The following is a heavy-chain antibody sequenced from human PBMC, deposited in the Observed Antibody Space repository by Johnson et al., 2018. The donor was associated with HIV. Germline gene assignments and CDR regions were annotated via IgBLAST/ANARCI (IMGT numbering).Heavy chain of an antibody. J-gene: IGHJ3*02. D-gene: IGHD1-26*01. Sequence: QVQLVESGGGLVQPGGSLRLSCAASGFTFSSYAMHWVRQAPGKGLEWVAVISYDGSNKYYADSVKGRFTISRDNSKNSLYLQMNSLRAEDTAVYYCARVGAEDAFDIWGQGTMVTVSS. CDR3: ARVGAEDAFDI. CDR2: ISYDGSNK. V-gene: IGHV3-30-3*01. CDR1: GFTFSSYA.